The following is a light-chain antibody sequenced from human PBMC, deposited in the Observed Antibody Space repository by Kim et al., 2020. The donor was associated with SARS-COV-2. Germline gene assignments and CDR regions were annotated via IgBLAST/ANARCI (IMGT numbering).Light chain of an antibody. CDR1: ETISRY. V-gene: IGKV1-39*01. CDR3: QQTYNTPRT. J-gene: IGKJ2*01. CDR2: EAS. Sequence: SGSVGDRVTITGRATETISRYINWYKQKPGRVPKVLIYEASTLYSGVPPRFSGSGSGAEFTLTINNLQPDDFATYYCQQTYNTPRTFGQGTKLEF.